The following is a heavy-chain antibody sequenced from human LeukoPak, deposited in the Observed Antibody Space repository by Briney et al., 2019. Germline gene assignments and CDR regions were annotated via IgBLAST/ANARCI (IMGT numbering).Heavy chain of an antibody. V-gene: IGHV3-23*01. J-gene: IGHJ4*02. Sequence: PGGSLRLSCAASGFTFSRHGMSWVRQAPGKGPEWFSIISGSGGSTHYADSVKGRFIISRDNSKNTLYLQMNSLRAEDTAVYYCAKCRGWDSSGWPIDYWGQGTLVTVSS. CDR1: GFTFSRHG. CDR2: ISGSGGST. D-gene: IGHD6-19*01. CDR3: AKCRGWDSSGWPIDY.